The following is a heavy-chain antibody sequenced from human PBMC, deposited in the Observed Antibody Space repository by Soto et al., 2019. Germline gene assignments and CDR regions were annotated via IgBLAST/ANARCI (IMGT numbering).Heavy chain of an antibody. CDR2: ISNDGGTQ. Sequence: QVHLVESGGGVVQPGRSRRLSCAASTLTVSLYGIQWVRKAPGKGLDWVAFISNDGGTQYYADSVKGRFSISRDNSMNTVDLHMNSLRAEDTAIYYCARDIWSGNYKWFDSWGQGTLVTVSS. CDR3: ARDIWSGNYKWFDS. CDR1: TLTVSLYG. V-gene: IGHV3-30*03. J-gene: IGHJ5*01. D-gene: IGHD3-3*01.